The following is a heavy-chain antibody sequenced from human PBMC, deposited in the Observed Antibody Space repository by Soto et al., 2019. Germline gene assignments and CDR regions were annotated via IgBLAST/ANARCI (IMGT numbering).Heavy chain of an antibody. CDR3: AREEVRGVTYYYYYGMDV. J-gene: IGHJ6*02. CDR1: GFTFSSYS. Sequence: GGSLRLSCAASGFTFSSYSMNWVRQAPGKGLEWVSSISSSGSTIYYADSVKGRFTISRDNAKNSMYLQMNSLRAEDTAVYYCAREEVRGVTYYYYYGMDVWGQGTTVTVSS. V-gene: IGHV3-21*04. CDR2: ISSSGSTI. D-gene: IGHD3-10*01.